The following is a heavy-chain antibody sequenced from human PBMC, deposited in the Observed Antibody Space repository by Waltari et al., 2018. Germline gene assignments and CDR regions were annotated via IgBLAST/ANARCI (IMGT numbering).Heavy chain of an antibody. J-gene: IGHJ6*02. CDR3: ARGDGYSSSWYSPHNYYYYYGMDV. CDR1: GYTFIGYY. CDR2: INPNSGGT. V-gene: IGHV1-2*06. D-gene: IGHD6-13*01. Sequence: QVQLVQSGAVVKKPGASVKVSCKASGYTFIGYYMTWVRQAHGHGLEWLGRINPNSGGTNYAQKFQGRVTMTRDTSISTAYMELSRLRSDDTAVYYCARGDGYSSSWYSPHNYYYYYGMDVWGQGTTVTVSS.